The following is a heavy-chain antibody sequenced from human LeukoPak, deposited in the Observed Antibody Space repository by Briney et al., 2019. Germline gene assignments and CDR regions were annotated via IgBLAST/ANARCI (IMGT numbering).Heavy chain of an antibody. J-gene: IGHJ6*02. Sequence: GGSLRLSCAASGFTVSSNYMSWVRQAPGKGLEGGSVIYSGGSTYYADSVKGRFTISRDNSNNTLYLQMNSLRAEDTAVYYCARGRVVPAAIRGYYYYYGMDVWGQGTTVTVSS. CDR1: GFTVSSNY. D-gene: IGHD2-2*02. CDR2: IYSGGST. CDR3: ARGRVVPAAIRGYYYYYGMDV. V-gene: IGHV3-66*02.